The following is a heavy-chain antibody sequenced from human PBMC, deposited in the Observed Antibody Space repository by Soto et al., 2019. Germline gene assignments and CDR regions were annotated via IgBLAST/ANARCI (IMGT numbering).Heavy chain of an antibody. D-gene: IGHD2-2*01. CDR1: GGSISSYY. J-gene: IGHJ6*03. CDR3: ARLRVEIYYYYYYMDV. Sequence: PSETLSLTCTVSGGSISSYYWSWIRQPPGKGLEWIGYIYYSGSTNYNPSLKSRVTISVDTSKNQFSLKLSSVTAADTAVYYCARLRVEIYYYYYYMDVWGKGTTVTVSS. V-gene: IGHV4-59*08. CDR2: IYYSGST.